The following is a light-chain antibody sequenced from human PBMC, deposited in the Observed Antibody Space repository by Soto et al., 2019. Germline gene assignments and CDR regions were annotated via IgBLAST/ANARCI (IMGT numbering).Light chain of an antibody. V-gene: IGKV3-15*01. J-gene: IGKJ1*01. CDR1: QSVSSN. Sequence: EIVMTQSPATLSVSPGERATLSCRASQSVSSNLAWYQQKPGQAPRLLIYGASTRASGIPARFSGSGSVTEFTLTISSLQSEDFAVYYCQQYYNRWTFGQGTKVEIK. CDR3: QQYYNRWT. CDR2: GAS.